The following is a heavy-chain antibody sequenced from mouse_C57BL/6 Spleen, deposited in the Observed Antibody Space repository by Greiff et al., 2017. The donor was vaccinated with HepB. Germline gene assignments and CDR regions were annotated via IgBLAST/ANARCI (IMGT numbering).Heavy chain of an antibody. V-gene: IGHV1-64*01. CDR3: ARNGVTTVVEGDV. CDR2: IHPNSGST. Sequence: QVQLQQSGAELVKPGASVKLSCKASGYTFTSYWMHWVKQRPGQGLEWIGMIHPNSGSTNYNEKFKSKATLTVDKSSSTAYMQLSSLTSEDSAVYYCARNGVTTVVEGDVWGTGTTVTVSS. J-gene: IGHJ1*03. D-gene: IGHD1-1*01. CDR1: GYTFTSYW.